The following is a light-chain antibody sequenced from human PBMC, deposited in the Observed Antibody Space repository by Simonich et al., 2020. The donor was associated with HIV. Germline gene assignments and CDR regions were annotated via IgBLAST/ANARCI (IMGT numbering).Light chain of an antibody. CDR1: TGAVTSGYY. CDR3: LLYYGGAQRV. Sequence: QTVVTQELSLTVSPGGTVTLTCASSTGAVTSGYYPNWFQQKPGQAPRALIYSTSNDHSWTPARFSGALLGGKAALTLSGVQPEDEAEYYCLLYYGGAQRVFGGGTKLTVL. V-gene: IGLV7-43*01. J-gene: IGLJ3*02. CDR2: STS.